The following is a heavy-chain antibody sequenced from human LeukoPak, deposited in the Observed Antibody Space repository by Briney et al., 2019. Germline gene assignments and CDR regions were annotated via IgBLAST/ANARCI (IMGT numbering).Heavy chain of an antibody. J-gene: IGHJ4*02. CDR1: GFTFSSYW. CDR3: ARETAYCSGGSCYSEPIFDY. V-gene: IGHV3-7*01. CDR2: IKQDGSEK. D-gene: IGHD2-15*01. Sequence: GGSLRLSCAASGFTFSSYWMSWVRQAPGKGLEWVANIKQDGSEKYYVDSVKGRFTISRDNAKNSLYLQMNSLRAEDTAVYYCARETAYCSGGSCYSEPIFDYWGQGTLVTVSS.